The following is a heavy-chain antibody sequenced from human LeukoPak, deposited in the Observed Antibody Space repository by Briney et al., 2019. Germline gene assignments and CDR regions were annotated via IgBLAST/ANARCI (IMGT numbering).Heavy chain of an antibody. CDR1: GFTVSSNY. J-gene: IGHJ4*02. D-gene: IGHD4-17*01. Sequence: GGSLRLSCAASGFTVSSNYMSWVRQAPGKGLEWVSVIYSGGNRYYADSVKGRFTISRDNSKNTLYLQMNSLRAEDTAVYYCARGDLNDYGLNYFDYWGQGTLVIVSS. V-gene: IGHV3-53*01. CDR3: ARGDLNDYGLNYFDY. CDR2: IYSGGNR.